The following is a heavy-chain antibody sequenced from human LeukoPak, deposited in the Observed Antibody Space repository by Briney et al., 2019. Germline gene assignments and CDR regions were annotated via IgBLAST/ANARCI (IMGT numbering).Heavy chain of an antibody. Sequence: GGSLRLSCAASGFTFSSYWMTWVRQAPGKGLEWVANIKLDVSETYYVDSVRGRFTISRDNTKNSLYLQMDSLRAEDTAVYYCARRDNWNYDHWGXGTLVTVSS. V-gene: IGHV3-7*01. CDR1: GFTFSSYW. J-gene: IGHJ5*02. CDR2: IKLDVSET. CDR3: ARRDNWNYDH. D-gene: IGHD1-7*01.